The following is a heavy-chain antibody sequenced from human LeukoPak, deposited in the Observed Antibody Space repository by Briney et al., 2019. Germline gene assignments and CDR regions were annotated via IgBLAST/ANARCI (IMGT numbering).Heavy chain of an antibody. Sequence: ASVKVSCKASGYTFTGYYMHWVRQAPGQGLEWMGWINPNSGGTNYAQKFQGRVTMTRDTSISTAYMELSRLRSDDTAVYYCAGEPGIAAVGVGNDYWGQGTLVTVSS. CDR3: AGEPGIAAVGVGNDY. J-gene: IGHJ4*02. CDR2: INPNSGGT. CDR1: GYTFTGYY. D-gene: IGHD6-13*01. V-gene: IGHV1-2*02.